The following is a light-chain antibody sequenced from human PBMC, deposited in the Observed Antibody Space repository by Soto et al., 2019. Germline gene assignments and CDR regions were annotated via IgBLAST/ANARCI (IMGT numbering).Light chain of an antibody. CDR2: GAS. CDR1: QSVSSNY. V-gene: IGKV3-20*01. Sequence: ELVLTQSPGTLSLSPGERATLSCRASQSVSSNYLAWYQQKPGQAPRLLIYGASSRATGIPDRFSGSGSGTDFTLTISRLEPEDFAVYYCQQYGSSEWTFGQGTKVEIE. CDR3: QQYGSSEWT. J-gene: IGKJ1*01.